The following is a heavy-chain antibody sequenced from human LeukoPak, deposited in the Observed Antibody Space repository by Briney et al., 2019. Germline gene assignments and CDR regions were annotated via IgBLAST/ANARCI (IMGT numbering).Heavy chain of an antibody. CDR1: GYTFTSYG. CDR3: ARGFYSGSRTPFDY. V-gene: IGHV1-18*01. Sequence: ASVKVSCKAAGYTFTSYGISWVRQARGQGLEWMGWISAYNGNTNYAQKLQGRVTMTTDTSTSTAYMELRSLRSDDTAVYYCARGFYSGSRTPFDYWGQGTLVTVSS. CDR2: ISAYNGNT. D-gene: IGHD1-26*01. J-gene: IGHJ4*02.